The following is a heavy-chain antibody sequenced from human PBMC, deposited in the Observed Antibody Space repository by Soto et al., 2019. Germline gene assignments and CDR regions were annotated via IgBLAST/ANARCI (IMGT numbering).Heavy chain of an antibody. J-gene: IGHJ6*02. CDR3: ARVCGGDCHYGMDV. Sequence: QVQLQESGPGLVKPSQTLSLTCTVSGGSISSGGYYWSWIRHHPGKGLEWIGYIYYYGSTYYNPSLKSRVTISGDPSKNQFSLKLSSVTAADPAVYYCARVCGGDCHYGMDVWGQGTTVTVSS. D-gene: IGHD2-21*02. V-gene: IGHV4-31*03. CDR1: GGSISSGGYY. CDR2: IYYYGST.